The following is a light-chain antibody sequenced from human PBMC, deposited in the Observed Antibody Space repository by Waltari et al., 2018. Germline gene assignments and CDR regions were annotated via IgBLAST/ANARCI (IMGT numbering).Light chain of an antibody. J-gene: IGKJ1*01. Sequence: EIVLTQSPGTLSLPPGDRATLSCRASHSVSSNNLAWYQQKPGQAPRLLIYAASSRATGITDRFSGSGSGTDFTLTISRVEPEDFAVYYCQQYANSPRTFGQGTKVEIK. CDR1: HSVSSNN. CDR2: AAS. V-gene: IGKV3-20*01. CDR3: QQYANSPRT.